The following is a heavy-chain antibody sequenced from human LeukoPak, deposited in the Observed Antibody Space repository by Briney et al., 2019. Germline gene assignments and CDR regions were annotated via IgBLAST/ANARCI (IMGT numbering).Heavy chain of an antibody. Sequence: ASVMVSCKASGYTFTSYDINWVRQATGQGLEWMGWMNPNSGNTGYAQKFQGRVTMTRNTSISTAYMELSSLRSEDTAVYYCAVPEGSAPGFDYWGQGTLVTVSS. CDR2: MNPNSGNT. V-gene: IGHV1-8*01. D-gene: IGHD1-26*01. CDR1: GYTFTSYD. J-gene: IGHJ4*02. CDR3: AVPEGSAPGFDY.